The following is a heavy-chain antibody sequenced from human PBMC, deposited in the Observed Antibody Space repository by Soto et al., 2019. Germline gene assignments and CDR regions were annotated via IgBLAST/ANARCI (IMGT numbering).Heavy chain of an antibody. V-gene: IGHV4-39*01. Sequence: ASETLSLTCTVSGGSIANSNYYWGWIRQPPGKGLEWIGSIYHSGSTSYNPSLKSRVTISVDTSKNQFSLKLSSVTAADTAVYYCARPRYYYDGSGYPGFNDYWGQGTLVTVSS. CDR1: GGSIANSNYY. CDR2: IYHSGST. D-gene: IGHD3-22*01. CDR3: ARPRYYYDGSGYPGFNDY. J-gene: IGHJ4*02.